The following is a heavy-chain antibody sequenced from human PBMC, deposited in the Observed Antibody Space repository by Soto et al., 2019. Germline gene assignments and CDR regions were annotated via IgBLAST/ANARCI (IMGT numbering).Heavy chain of an antibody. Sequence: QGQLVQSGAEVKKPGASVKVSCKASGYTFSTYHMNWVRQAPGQGLEWMGIINPSDGRTTYSQNFQGRVTMTRDTSTSTVYMELSSLRSEDTALYYCVRGGWFDPWGQGTLVTVSS. J-gene: IGHJ5*02. CDR3: VRGGWFDP. CDR2: INPSDGRT. V-gene: IGHV1-46*03. CDR1: GYTFSTYH.